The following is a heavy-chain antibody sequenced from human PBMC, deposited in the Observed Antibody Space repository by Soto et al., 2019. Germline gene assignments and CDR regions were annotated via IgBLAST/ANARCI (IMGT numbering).Heavy chain of an antibody. CDR2: ISSSGSTI. CDR1: GFTFSDYY. V-gene: IGHV3-11*01. D-gene: IGHD3-3*01. Sequence: QVQLVESGGGLVKPGGSLRLSCAASGFTFSDYYMSWIRQAPGKGLEWVSYISSSGSTIYYADSVKGRFTISRVNAKNSLYLQMNSLRAEDTAVYYCARADSRITIFGVVIGWFDPWGQGTLVTVSS. CDR3: ARADSRITIFGVVIGWFDP. J-gene: IGHJ5*02.